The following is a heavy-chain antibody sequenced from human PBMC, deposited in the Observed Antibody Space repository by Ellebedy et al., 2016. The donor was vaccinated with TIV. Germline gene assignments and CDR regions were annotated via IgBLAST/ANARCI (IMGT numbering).Heavy chain of an antibody. V-gene: IGHV1-46*01. J-gene: IGHJ4*02. CDR3: ARDLVGETSFVGY. Sequence: ASVKVSCXTSGYIFTTYYLHWVRQAPGQGLEWVGLINPSDGSTSYAQRFKGRVTMTRDTSTSTVYMEMTSLRSDDTAVYYCARDLVGETSFVGYWGQGTLVTVSS. D-gene: IGHD1-26*01. CDR1: GYIFTTYY. CDR2: INPSDGST.